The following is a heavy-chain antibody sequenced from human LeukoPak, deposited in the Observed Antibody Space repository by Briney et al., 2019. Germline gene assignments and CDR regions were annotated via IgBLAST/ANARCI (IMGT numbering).Heavy chain of an antibody. CDR1: GFTFSSYS. CDR3: ARQRDLDY. D-gene: IGHD2-21*02. J-gene: IGHJ4*02. CDR2: ISSCSSYI. Sequence: GGSLRLSCAASGFTFSSYSMNWVRQAPGRGLEWVSSISSCSSYIYYADSVKGRFTISRDNAKNSLYLQMNSLRAEDTAVYYCARQRDLDYWGQGTLVTVSS. V-gene: IGHV3-21*01.